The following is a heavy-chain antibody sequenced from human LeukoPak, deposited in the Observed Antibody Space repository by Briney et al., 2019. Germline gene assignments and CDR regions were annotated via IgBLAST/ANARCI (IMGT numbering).Heavy chain of an antibody. CDR3: AKKKTYGVGWLQSMGDAFDI. J-gene: IGHJ3*02. CDR1: GFSLSSYA. Sequence: PGGSLRLSCAASGFSLSSYAMSWVRQAPGKGLEWVSAIGGGSTYYADSVKGRFTISRDNSKNTLYLQMNSLRAEDTAVYYCAKKKTYGVGWLQSMGDAFDIWGQGTMVTVSS. D-gene: IGHD5-24*01. CDR2: IGGGST. V-gene: IGHV3-23*01.